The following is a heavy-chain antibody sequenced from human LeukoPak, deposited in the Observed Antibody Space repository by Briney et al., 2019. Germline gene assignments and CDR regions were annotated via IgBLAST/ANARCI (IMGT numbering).Heavy chain of an antibody. D-gene: IGHD2-8*01. CDR3: ARATTGIVLMVYAGYYFDY. J-gene: IGHJ4*02. CDR2: ISAYNGNT. CDR1: GYTFTSYG. V-gene: IGHV1-18*01. Sequence: ASVKVSCKASGYTFTSYGISWVRQAPGQGLEWMGWISAYNGNTNYAQKLQGRVTMTTDTSTSTAYMELRSLRSDDTAVYYCARATTGIVLMVYAGYYFDYWGQGTLVTVSS.